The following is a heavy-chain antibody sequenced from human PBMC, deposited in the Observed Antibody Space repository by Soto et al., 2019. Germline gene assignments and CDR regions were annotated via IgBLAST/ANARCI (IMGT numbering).Heavy chain of an antibody. J-gene: IGHJ5*02. CDR3: ERVLYGGTSGNWFDA. Sequence: ASVKVTCKASGYTFTSYGISRVRQAPVYGLEWMGWISAYNGNIIKAQKLKGRVTMTTDTSTSTAYMELRSLRSEDTAVYYCERVLYGGTSGNWFDAWGQATLVIVS. V-gene: IGHV1-18*01. D-gene: IGHD4-17*01. CDR2: ISAYNGNI. CDR1: GYTFTSYG.